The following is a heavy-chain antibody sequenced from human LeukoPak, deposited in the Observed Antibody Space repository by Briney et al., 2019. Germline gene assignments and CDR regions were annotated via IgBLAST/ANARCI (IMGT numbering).Heavy chain of an antibody. CDR1: GYTFTSYD. Sequence: ASVRVSCKASGYTFTSYDINWVRQATGQGLEWMGWMNPNSGNTGYAQKFQGRVTITRNTSISTAYMELSSLRSEDTAVYYCARGRPHYDFWRGYYTSVDYWGQGTLVSVSS. V-gene: IGHV1-8*03. CDR2: MNPNSGNT. CDR3: ARGRPHYDFWRGYYTSVDY. D-gene: IGHD3-3*01. J-gene: IGHJ4*02.